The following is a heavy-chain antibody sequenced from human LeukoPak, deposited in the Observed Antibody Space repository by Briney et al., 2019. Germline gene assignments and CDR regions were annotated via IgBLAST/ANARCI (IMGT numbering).Heavy chain of an antibody. Sequence: PSETLSLTCTVSGGSISSYYWSWIRQPPGKGLEWIGYIYYSGSTHYNPSPKSRVTMSVDTSKNQISLKLTSVTAADTAVYYCARDRLLWFGELDYWGHGTLVIVSS. CDR2: IYYSGST. D-gene: IGHD3-10*01. CDR3: ARDRLLWFGELDY. J-gene: IGHJ4*01. CDR1: GGSISSYY. V-gene: IGHV4-59*12.